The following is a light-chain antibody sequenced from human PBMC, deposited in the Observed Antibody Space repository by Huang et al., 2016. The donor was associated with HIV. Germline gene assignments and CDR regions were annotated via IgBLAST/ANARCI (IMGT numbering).Light chain of an antibody. V-gene: IGKV3-20*01. Sequence: IVLTQSPGTLSLSPGKRATLSCRASQSVRSSYLAWYQQKPGQTPRLLIYGAYNRAGGIPIRFSGSQSGTDFTLAISSLEPEDFGVYYCQQYGSSPRTFGQGTKLEIK. CDR2: GAY. CDR1: QSVRSSY. J-gene: IGKJ2*01. CDR3: QQYGSSPRT.